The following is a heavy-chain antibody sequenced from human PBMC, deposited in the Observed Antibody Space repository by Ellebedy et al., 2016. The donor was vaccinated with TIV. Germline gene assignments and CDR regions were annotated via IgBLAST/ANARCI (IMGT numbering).Heavy chain of an antibody. CDR1: GITFSSYW. Sequence: GGSLRLXXAASGITFSSYWMHWVRQAPGKGLVWVSRINGDGSSTSYADSVKGRFTTSRDNAKNTLYLQKNSLRAEDTAVYYCARGYYYGSGCRDWGQGTLVTVSS. V-gene: IGHV3-74*01. D-gene: IGHD3-10*01. CDR2: INGDGSST. J-gene: IGHJ4*02. CDR3: ARGYYYGSGCRD.